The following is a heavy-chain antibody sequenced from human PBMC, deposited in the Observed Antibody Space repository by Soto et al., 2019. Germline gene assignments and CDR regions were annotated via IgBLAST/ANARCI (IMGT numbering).Heavy chain of an antibody. J-gene: IGHJ5*02. D-gene: IGHD3-10*01. V-gene: IGHV4-61*08. CDR1: DGSNSSGDYY. Sequence: SETLCLTGTVSDGSNSSGDYYWRKIRQPPGKGLEWIGYIYYSGSTNYNPSLKSRVTISVDTSKNQFSLKLSSVTAADTAVYYCARHRGSHYYGSGSFPRFDPWGQGTLVTSPQ. CDR2: IYYSGST. CDR3: ARHRGSHYYGSGSFPRFDP.